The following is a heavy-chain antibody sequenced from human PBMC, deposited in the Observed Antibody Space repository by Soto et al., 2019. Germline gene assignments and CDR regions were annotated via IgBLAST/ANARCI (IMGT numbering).Heavy chain of an antibody. CDR2: ISGSGGST. CDR3: AKDSRYGSGWDLIYFDS. D-gene: IGHD6-19*01. Sequence: EVQLLESGGGLVQPGGSLRLSCAASGFTFSSYAMSWVRQAPGKGLEWVSAISGSGGSTYYADSVKGRFTISRDNSKKTLYLQMSSLRDEDTAVYYCAKDSRYGSGWDLIYFDSWGQGTLVTVSS. V-gene: IGHV3-23*01. CDR1: GFTFSSYA. J-gene: IGHJ4*02.